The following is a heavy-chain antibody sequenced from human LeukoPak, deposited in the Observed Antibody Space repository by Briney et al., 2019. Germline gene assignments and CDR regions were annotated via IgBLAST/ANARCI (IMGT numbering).Heavy chain of an antibody. CDR1: GFTFDDYA. Sequence: GGSLRLSCAASGFTFDDYAMHWVRQAPGKGLEWVSGISWNRGSIGYADSVKGRFTISRDNAKNSLYLQMNSLRAEDTALYCCARLEVATRRAFDYWGQGTLVTVSS. J-gene: IGHJ4*02. D-gene: IGHD2-15*01. CDR2: ISWNRGSI. CDR3: ARLEVATRRAFDY. V-gene: IGHV3-9*01.